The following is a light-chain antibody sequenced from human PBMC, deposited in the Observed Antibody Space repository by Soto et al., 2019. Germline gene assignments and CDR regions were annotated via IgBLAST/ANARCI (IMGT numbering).Light chain of an antibody. CDR3: HQRSNGPPRFT. Sequence: EIVLTQSPATLSLSPGERATLSCRASQSVSSYLAWYQQKPGQAPRLLIYDASNRATGIPARFSGSGSGTDFTLPISSLEPEDFAVYYCHQRSNGPPRFTFGPGTKVDIK. J-gene: IGKJ3*01. CDR1: QSVSSY. V-gene: IGKV3-11*01. CDR2: DAS.